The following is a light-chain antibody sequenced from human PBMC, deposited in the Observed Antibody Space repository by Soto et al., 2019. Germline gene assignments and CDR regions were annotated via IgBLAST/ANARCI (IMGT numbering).Light chain of an antibody. CDR2: AAS. J-gene: IGKJ3*01. V-gene: IGKV1-39*01. CDR1: QSISSY. CDR3: QQSYST. Sequence: DIQMTQSPSSLSASVGDIVTITCRASQSISSYLNWYQQKPGKAPKLLIYAASSLQSGVPSRFSGSGSGTDFTLTISSLQPEDFATYYCQQSYSTFGPGTKVDIK.